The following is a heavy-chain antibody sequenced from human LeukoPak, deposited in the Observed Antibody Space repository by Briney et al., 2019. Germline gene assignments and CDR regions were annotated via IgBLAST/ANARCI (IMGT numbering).Heavy chain of an antibody. CDR2: IGSSNSDT. CDR1: GFTFSNYV. V-gene: IGHV3-23*01. J-gene: IGHJ4*02. D-gene: IGHD6-19*01. CDR3: AKRVLSGVPVAGLHY. Sequence: GGSLRLSCAATGFTFSNYVMSWVRQAPGKGLEWVSAIGSSNSDTYYTDSVKGRFTVSRDNSKNTLYLQMNSLRAEDTAVYYCAKRVLSGVPVAGLHYWGQGTLVTVST.